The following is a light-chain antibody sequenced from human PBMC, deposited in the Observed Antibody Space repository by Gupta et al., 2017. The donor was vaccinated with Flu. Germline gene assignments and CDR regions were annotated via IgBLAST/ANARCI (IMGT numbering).Light chain of an antibody. Sequence: SSELTQDPAVSVALGQTVRITCQGDSLRSFYASWYHQKPGQAPVLVIYGENNRPSGIPGRFSGSHSGDTTSLTITGAQAEDEADYYCSTRDNSGNHLLIGGGTKLTVL. CDR2: GEN. CDR1: SLRSFY. J-gene: IGLJ2*01. CDR3: STRDNSGNHLL. V-gene: IGLV3-19*01.